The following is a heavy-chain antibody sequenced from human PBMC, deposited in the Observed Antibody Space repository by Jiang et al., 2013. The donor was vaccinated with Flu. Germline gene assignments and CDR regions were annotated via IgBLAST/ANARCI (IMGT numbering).Heavy chain of an antibody. CDR1: GYTFTSYG. V-gene: IGHV1-18*01. CDR2: ISTWNGDT. CDR3: ARDFYCPGGGCWDCFDP. J-gene: IGHJ5*02. Sequence: VSCKTSGYTFTSYGISWVRQAPGQGLEWMGWISTWNGDTNYAKKIQGRVTMTTDTSTSTAYMELRSLRSDDTAVYYCARDFYCPGGGCWDCFDPWGQGTLVTVSS. D-gene: IGHD2-8*02.